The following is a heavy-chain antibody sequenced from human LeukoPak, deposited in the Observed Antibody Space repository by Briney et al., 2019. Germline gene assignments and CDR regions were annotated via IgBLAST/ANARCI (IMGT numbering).Heavy chain of an antibody. CDR1: GGSISSYY. V-gene: IGHV4-4*07. Sequence: SETLSLTCTVSGGSISSYYWSWIRQPAGKGLEWIGRIYTSGSTNYNPSLKSRVTMSVDTSKNQFSLKLSSVTAADTAVYYCARVGSYDFWSGYHEIDYWGQGTLVTVSS. D-gene: IGHD3-3*01. CDR2: IYTSGST. CDR3: ARVGSYDFWSGYHEIDY. J-gene: IGHJ4*02.